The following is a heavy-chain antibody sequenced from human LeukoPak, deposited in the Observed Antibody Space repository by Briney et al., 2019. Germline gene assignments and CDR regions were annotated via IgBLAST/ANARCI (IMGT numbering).Heavy chain of an antibody. CDR2: IYSGGST. J-gene: IGHJ6*03. D-gene: IGHD3-3*01. V-gene: IGHV3-66*01. CDR3: ARGVRFLEWLSYYYYYYMDV. CDR1: GFTFSSYE. Sequence: LPGGSLRLSCAASGFTFSSYEMNWVRQAPGKGLEWVSVIYSGGSTYYADSVKGRFTISRDNSKNTLYLQMNSLRAEDTAVYYCARGVRFLEWLSYYYYYYMDVWGKGTTVTVSS.